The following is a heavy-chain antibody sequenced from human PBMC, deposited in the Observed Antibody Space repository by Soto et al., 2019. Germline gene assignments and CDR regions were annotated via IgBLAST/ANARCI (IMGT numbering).Heavy chain of an antibody. CDR3: ARKYSSSSCFDP. V-gene: IGHV1-18*01. CDR1: CYTLSSYA. D-gene: IGHD6-6*01. Sequence: ASEKISCRASCYTLSSYAISCVLEAPGQGLEWMGWISSYNGNTSYAQKLQGRVTMTTDTSTSTAYMELRSLRSDDTAVYSCARKYSSSSCFDPWGQRTLVTVSS. CDR2: ISSYNGNT. J-gene: IGHJ5*02.